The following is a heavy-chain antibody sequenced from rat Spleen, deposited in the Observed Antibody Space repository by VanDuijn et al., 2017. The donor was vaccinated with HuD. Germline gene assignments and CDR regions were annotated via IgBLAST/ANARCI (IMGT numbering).Heavy chain of an antibody. CDR3: TSGDYSDGGDY. Sequence: QVQLKESGPGLVQPSRTLSLTCTVSGFSLTSYGVSWVRQPPGKGLEWMGGIWGDGSTDYNSALKSRLSISRDTSKSQVFLKMNSLQTEDTAIYFCTSGDYSDGGDYWGQGVMVTVSS. CDR1: GFSLTSYG. D-gene: IGHD1-12*02. J-gene: IGHJ2*01. V-gene: IGHV2-15*01. CDR2: IWGDGST.